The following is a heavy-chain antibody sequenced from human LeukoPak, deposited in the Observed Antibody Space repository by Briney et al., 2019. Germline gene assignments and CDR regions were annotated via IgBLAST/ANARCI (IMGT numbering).Heavy chain of an antibody. CDR3: ARAVGIAAAGAFDI. V-gene: IGHV1-69*04. D-gene: IGHD6-13*01. CDR1: GGTFSSYA. CDR2: IIPILGIA. Sequence: SVKVSCKASGGTFSSYAISWVRQAPGQGLEWMGRIIPILGIANYAQKFQGRVTITADKSTSTAYMELSSLRSEDTAVYYCARAVGIAAAGAFDIWGQGTMVTVSS. J-gene: IGHJ3*02.